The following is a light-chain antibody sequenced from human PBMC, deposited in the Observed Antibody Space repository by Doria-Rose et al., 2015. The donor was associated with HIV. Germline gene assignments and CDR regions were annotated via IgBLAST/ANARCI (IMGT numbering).Light chain of an antibody. CDR2: GAS. J-gene: IGKJ5*01. V-gene: IGKV3-15*01. Sequence: EIVLTQSPETLSVSPGEGATLSCRASQSVSTDLAWYQHKPGQAPRLLIWGASTRATGIPARFSGSGSGTEFTLTISSLQSEDFAIYFCHQYNNWPTFGQGTRLDIK. CDR3: HQYNNWPT. CDR1: QSVSTD.